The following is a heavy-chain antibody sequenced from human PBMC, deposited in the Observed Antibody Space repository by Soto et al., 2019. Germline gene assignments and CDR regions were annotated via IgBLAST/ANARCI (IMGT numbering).Heavy chain of an antibody. J-gene: IGHJ4*02. V-gene: IGHV3-15*01. CDR2: LKSETDGGTA. CDR1: GFTFIDAW. Sequence: EVQLVESGGGLVKPGGSLRLSCIGSGFTFIDAWMSWVRQAPGKGLEWVGRLKSETDGGTADYATSVKGRFTISRDDSKNTLYLQMSSLRVEDTAVDYCITAPGLNVLFWGQGTLVTVSS. CDR3: ITAPGLNVLF. D-gene: IGHD3-16*01.